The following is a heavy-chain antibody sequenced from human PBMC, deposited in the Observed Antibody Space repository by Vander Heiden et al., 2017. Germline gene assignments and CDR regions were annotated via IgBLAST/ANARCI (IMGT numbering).Heavy chain of an antibody. CDR1: GLTFSSTA. D-gene: IGHD1-20*01. CDR3: AKDFGDNGFYYGLDV. V-gene: IGHV3-23*01. J-gene: IGHJ6*02. Sequence: VQLLESGGGVVQPGGSLRLSCAASGLTFSSTAMNWVRQAPGKGLEWVSVSSGSGSNTYDADSVKGRFTISRDNSKNTLYLQMSSLRAEDTAVYYCAKDFGDNGFYYGLDVWGQGTTVTVSS. CDR2: SSGSGSNT.